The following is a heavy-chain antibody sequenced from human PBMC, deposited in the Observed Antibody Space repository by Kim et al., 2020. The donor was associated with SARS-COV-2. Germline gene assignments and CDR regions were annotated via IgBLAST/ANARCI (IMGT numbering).Heavy chain of an antibody. CDR1: GFTFTSYA. CDR2: IGGSGGIT. J-gene: IGHJ4*02. CDR3: AKVSSSTPGY. D-gene: IGHD2-2*01. V-gene: IGHV3-23*01. Sequence: GGSLRLSCAASGFTFTSYAMSWVRQAPGKGPEWVSGIGGSGGITYYAESVKGRFTISRDNSQNTLYLQMNSLRAEDTALYYCAKVSSSTPGYWGQGTLVTVSS.